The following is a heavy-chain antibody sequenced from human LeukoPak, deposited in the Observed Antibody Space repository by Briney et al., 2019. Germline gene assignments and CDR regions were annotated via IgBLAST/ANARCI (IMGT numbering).Heavy chain of an antibody. J-gene: IGHJ4*02. CDR3: AKDIVVVVAACLDY. CDR2: IYSSGTT. Sequence: GGSLRLSCAASGFGVSSNYMSWVRQAPGKGLEWVSVIYSSGTTYYADSVKGRFTISRDNSKNTLYLQMNSLRAEDTAVYYCAKDIVVVVAACLDYWGQGTLVTVSS. CDR1: GFGVSSNY. D-gene: IGHD2-15*01. V-gene: IGHV3-53*01.